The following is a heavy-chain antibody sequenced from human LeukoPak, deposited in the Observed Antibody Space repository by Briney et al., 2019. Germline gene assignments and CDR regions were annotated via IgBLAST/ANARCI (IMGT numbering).Heavy chain of an antibody. Sequence: SETLSLTCAVYGGSFSGYYWSWIRQPPGKGLEWIGEINHSGSTNYNPSLKSRVTISVDTSKNQFSLKLSSVTVADTAVYYCARRRTRVRGVIFPFDYWGQGTLVTVSS. CDR2: INHSGST. V-gene: IGHV4-34*01. J-gene: IGHJ4*02. CDR3: ARRRTRVRGVIFPFDY. D-gene: IGHD3-10*01. CDR1: GGSFSGYY.